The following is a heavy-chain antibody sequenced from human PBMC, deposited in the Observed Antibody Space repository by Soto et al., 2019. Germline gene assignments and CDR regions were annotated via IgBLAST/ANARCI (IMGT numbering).Heavy chain of an antibody. D-gene: IGHD2-2*01. CDR2: MNPNTGHT. CDR3: ARSRDGFKIPFDY. V-gene: IGHV1-8*01. J-gene: IGHJ4*02. Sequence: QVQLVQSGAEVKKPGASVKVSCKASGYTFTSHDINWMRQATGQGLEWMGWMNPNTGHTNYAQKFQGRVTMTRDTSISTAYMELTNLRSEDTAIYYCARSRDGFKIPFDYWGQGTLVTVSS. CDR1: GYTFTSHD.